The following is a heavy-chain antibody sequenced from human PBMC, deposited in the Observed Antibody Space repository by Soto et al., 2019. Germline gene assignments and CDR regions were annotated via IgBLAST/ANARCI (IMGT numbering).Heavy chain of an antibody. V-gene: IGHV4-61*01. D-gene: IGHD1-26*01. CDR3: ARAWEHLYFVY. CDR1: GGSVSSTRYY. J-gene: IGHJ4*02. Sequence: PSETLYLTXTVSGGSVSSTRYYWTWIRQPPGKGLEWIGYIHYSGSTNYNPSLQSRVTISVDTSKNHFSLELTSVTAADTAVYYCARAWEHLYFVYWGQGALVTV. CDR2: IHYSGST.